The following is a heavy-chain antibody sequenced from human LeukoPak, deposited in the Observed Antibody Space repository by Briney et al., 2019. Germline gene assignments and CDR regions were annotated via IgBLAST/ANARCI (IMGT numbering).Heavy chain of an antibody. J-gene: IGHJ4*02. CDR2: SHPSSGGA. Sequence: GASVKVSCKASAYTFADYYVHWVRQAPGQGLEWMGWSHPSSGGAGYAPKFQGRVSMTGDAFISTAHMQLTRLTFDDTAIYYCGVKRIRGNPFDYWGQGTLVTVSS. D-gene: IGHD2/OR15-2a*01. V-gene: IGHV1-2*02. CDR1: AYTFADYY. CDR3: GVKRIRGNPFDY.